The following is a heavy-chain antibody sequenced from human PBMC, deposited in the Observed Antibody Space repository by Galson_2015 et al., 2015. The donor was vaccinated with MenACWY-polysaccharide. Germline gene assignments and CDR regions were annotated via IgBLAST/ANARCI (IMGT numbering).Heavy chain of an antibody. V-gene: IGHV3-74*01. CDR1: GFTFNTHW. CDR3: ARSKFSSGYFVRAFDI. D-gene: IGHD3-22*01. CDR2: INRDGSNT. J-gene: IGHJ3*02. Sequence: SLRLSCAASGFTFNTHWMHWVRQAPGKGLMWVSRINRDGSNTDYADSVKGRFTISRDNAKNTLFLQMNSLRAEDTAVYYCARSKFSSGYFVRAFDIWGQGTMVTVSS.